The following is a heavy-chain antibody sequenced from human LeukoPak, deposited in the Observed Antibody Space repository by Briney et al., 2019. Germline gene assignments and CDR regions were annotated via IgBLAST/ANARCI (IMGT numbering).Heavy chain of an antibody. CDR1: GGSISIGSYY. CDR3: AVQLWLRGGPSPLS. Sequence: SETLSLTCTVSGGSISIGSYYWGWIRQPPGKGLRGIGSIYYSGSTYYNPSLKSRVTISVDTSKNQFSLKLSSVTAADTAVYYCAVQLWLRGGPSPLSWGQGTLVTVSS. D-gene: IGHD5-18*01. V-gene: IGHV4-39*01. CDR2: IYYSGST. J-gene: IGHJ4*02.